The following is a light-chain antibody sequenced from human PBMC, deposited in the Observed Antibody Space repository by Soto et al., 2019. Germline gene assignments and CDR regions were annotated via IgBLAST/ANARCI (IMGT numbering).Light chain of an antibody. V-gene: IGKV1-12*01. Sequence: DIQMTQSPSSVSASVGDRVTITCRASQGINSWLAWYQQKPGKAPKLLIYAASSLQSGVPSRFSGSGSGTDFTLTISSLQPEDVATYYCQRANSFPFTFGPGTTVDFK. CDR2: AAS. J-gene: IGKJ3*01. CDR1: QGINSW. CDR3: QRANSFPFT.